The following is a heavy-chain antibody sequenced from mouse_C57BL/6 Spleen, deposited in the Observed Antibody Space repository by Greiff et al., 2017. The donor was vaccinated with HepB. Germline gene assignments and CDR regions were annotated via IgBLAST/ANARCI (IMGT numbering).Heavy chain of an antibody. V-gene: IGHV1-81*01. J-gene: IGHJ2*01. CDR1: GYTFTSYG. CDR3: ARGNYGSSYDY. CDR2: IYPRSGNT. Sequence: VQPQQSGAELARPGASVKLSCKASGYTFTSYGISWVKQRTGQGLEWIGEIYPRSGNTYYNEKFKGKATLTADKSSSTAYMELRSLTSEDSAVYFCARGNYGSSYDYWGQGTTLAVSS. D-gene: IGHD1-1*01.